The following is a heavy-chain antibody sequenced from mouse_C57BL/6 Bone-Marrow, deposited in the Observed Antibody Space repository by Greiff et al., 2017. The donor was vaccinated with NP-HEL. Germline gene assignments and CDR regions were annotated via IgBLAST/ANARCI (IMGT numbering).Heavy chain of an antibody. CDR3: ASYGNYFAY. D-gene: IGHD2-1*01. J-gene: IGHJ3*01. CDR1: GYTFTSYW. CDR2: IDPSDSYT. V-gene: IGHV1-69*01. Sequence: QVQLKQPGAELVMPGASVKLSCKASGYTFTSYWMHWVKQRPGQGLEWIGEIDPSDSYTNYNQKFKGKSTLTVDKSSSTAYMQLSSLTSEDSAVYYCASYGNYFAYWGQGTLVTVSA.